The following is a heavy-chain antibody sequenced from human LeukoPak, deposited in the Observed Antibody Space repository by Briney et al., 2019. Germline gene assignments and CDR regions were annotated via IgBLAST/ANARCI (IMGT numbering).Heavy chain of an antibody. CDR3: AREHDGDYGVIDY. CDR1: GFTFSSYS. Sequence: GGSLRLSCAASGFTFSSYSMNWVRQAPGKGLEWVSSISSSSSYIYYADSVKGRFTISRDNAKNSLYLQMNSLRAEDTAVYYCAREHDGDYGVIDYWGQGTLVTVSS. CDR2: ISSSSSYI. J-gene: IGHJ4*02. D-gene: IGHD4-17*01. V-gene: IGHV3-21*01.